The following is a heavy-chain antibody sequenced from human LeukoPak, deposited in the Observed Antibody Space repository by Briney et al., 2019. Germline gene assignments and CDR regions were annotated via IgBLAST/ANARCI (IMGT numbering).Heavy chain of an antibody. CDR2: ISAYNGNT. J-gene: IGHJ4*02. CDR3: ARGGPRMITFGGVIVDTPLNY. Sequence: ASVKVSCKASGYTFTSYGISWVRQAPAQGLEWMGWISAYNGNTSYAQKLQGRVTMTTDTSTSTAYMELRSLRSDDTAVYYCARGGPRMITFGGVIVDTPLNYWGQGTLVTVSS. V-gene: IGHV1-18*01. CDR1: GYTFTSYG. D-gene: IGHD3-16*02.